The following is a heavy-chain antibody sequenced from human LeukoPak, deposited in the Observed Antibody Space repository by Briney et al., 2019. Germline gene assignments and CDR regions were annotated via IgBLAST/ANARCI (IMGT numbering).Heavy chain of an antibody. CDR3: ARARNHLEYSGSEDFDY. D-gene: IGHD6-6*01. Sequence: GRSLRLSCAASGFTFSSYGMHWVRQAPGKGLEWVAVIWYDGSNKYYADSVKGRFTISRDNSKNTLYLQMNSLRAEDTAVYYCARARNHLEYSGSEDFDYWGQGTLVTVSS. CDR1: GFTFSSYG. CDR2: IWYDGSNK. V-gene: IGHV3-33*01. J-gene: IGHJ4*02.